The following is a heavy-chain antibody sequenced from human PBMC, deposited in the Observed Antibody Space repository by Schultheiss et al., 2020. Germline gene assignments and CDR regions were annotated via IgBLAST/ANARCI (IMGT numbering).Heavy chain of an antibody. CDR1: GFTFSSYG. Sequence: GSLRLSCAASGFTFSSYGMHWVRQAPGKGLEWVAVISYDGSNKYYADSVKGRFTISRDNSKNTLYLQMNSLRAEDTAVYYCARSVEWLRPYFDYWGQGTLVTVSS. D-gene: IGHD5-12*01. CDR2: ISYDGSNK. J-gene: IGHJ4*02. CDR3: ARSVEWLRPYFDY. V-gene: IGHV3-30*03.